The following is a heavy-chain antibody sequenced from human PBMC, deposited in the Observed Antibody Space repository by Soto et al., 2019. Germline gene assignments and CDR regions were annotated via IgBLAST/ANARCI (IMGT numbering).Heavy chain of an antibody. CDR2: SSAHNGDT. CDR3: ARDAAYNDFWGGVMALYSYNMDV. Sequence: QVQLVQSEAEVKKPGASLQVSCRASGYNFANYGISWVRQDPGQGRAGLGGSSAHNGDTKYAQKAQGKVTMTADTPASTAYIEMWSLRSDDTAVYYCARDAAYNDFWGGVMALYSYNMDVWGQGTTVTV. CDR1: GYNFANYG. D-gene: IGHD3-3*01. J-gene: IGHJ6*02. V-gene: IGHV1-18*01.